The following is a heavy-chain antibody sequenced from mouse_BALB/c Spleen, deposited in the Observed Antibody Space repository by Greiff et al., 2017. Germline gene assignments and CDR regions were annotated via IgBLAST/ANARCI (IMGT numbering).Heavy chain of an antibody. CDR1: GYTFTDYV. D-gene: IGHD2-4*01. Sequence: QVHVKQSGPELVKPGASVKMSCKASGYTFTDYVISWVKQRTGQGLEWIGEIYPGSGSTYYNEKFKGKATLTADKSSNTAYMQLSSLTSEDSAVYFCARYDDYERGRSLYAMDYWGQGTSVTVSS. CDR3: ARYDDYERGRSLYAMDY. V-gene: IGHV1-77*01. CDR2: IYPGSGST. J-gene: IGHJ4*01.